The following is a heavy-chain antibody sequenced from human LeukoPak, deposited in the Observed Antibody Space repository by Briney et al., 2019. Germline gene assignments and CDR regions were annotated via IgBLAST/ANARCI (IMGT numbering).Heavy chain of an antibody. D-gene: IGHD6-19*01. Sequence: GESLKISCAASGFIFSNYDMQRDPQAPGKGLEGVSFIHYDGSNKYYADSVKGRFTVSRDNSKNILYLQMNSLRVEDTGVYYCAKGGSGWSLADHWGQGTLVTVSS. V-gene: IGHV3-30*02. CDR2: IHYDGSNK. J-gene: IGHJ4*02. CDR3: AKGGSGWSLADH. CDR1: GFIFSNYD.